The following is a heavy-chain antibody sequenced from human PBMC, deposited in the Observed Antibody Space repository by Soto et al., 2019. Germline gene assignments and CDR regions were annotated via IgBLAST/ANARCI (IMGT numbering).Heavy chain of an antibody. CDR3: ARAPHLLVIHWYFDL. D-gene: IGHD3-9*01. Sequence: ASVKVSCKASGYTFTSYAMHWVRQAPGQRLEWMGWINAGNGNTKYSQKFQGRVTITRDTSASTAYMELSSLRSEDTAVYYCARAPHLLVIHWYFDLWGRGTLVPVSS. CDR2: INAGNGNT. J-gene: IGHJ2*01. V-gene: IGHV1-3*01. CDR1: GYTFTSYA.